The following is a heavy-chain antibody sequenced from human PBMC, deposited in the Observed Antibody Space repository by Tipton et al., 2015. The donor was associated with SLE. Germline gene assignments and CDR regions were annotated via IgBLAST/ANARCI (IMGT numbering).Heavy chain of an antibody. CDR3: ARHDTNYGRNWFDP. CDR2: ITNNGNT. V-gene: IGHV4-59*05. D-gene: IGHD2-8*01. Sequence: TLSLTCTVSGGSISCYYWAWIRQPPGKGPEWIGRITNNGNTYYIPSLQSRVTMSVDTSKNHFSLKLSSVTAADTAVYYCARHDTNYGRNWFDPWGQGTLVNVSS. CDR1: GGSISCYY. J-gene: IGHJ5*02.